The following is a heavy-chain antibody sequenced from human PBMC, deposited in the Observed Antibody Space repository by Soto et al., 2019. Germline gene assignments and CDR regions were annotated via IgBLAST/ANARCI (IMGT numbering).Heavy chain of an antibody. V-gene: IGHV1-18*01. J-gene: IGHJ6*02. CDR1: GYTFTSYG. CDR2: ISAYNGNT. D-gene: IGHD2-8*01. Sequence: ASVKVSCKASGYTFTSYGISWVRQAPGQGLEWMGWISAYNGNTNYAQKLQGRVTMTTDTSTSTAYMELRSLRSDDTAVYYCARVEAHCTNGVCYTLGVYCSYYGMDVWGQGTTVTVSS. CDR3: ARVEAHCTNGVCYTLGVYCSYYGMDV.